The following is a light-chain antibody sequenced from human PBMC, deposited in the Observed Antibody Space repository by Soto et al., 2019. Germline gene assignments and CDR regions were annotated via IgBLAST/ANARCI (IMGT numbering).Light chain of an antibody. V-gene: IGLV2-11*01. CDR2: DVT. CDR1: SSDVGGYNS. J-gene: IGLJ1*01. CDR3: CSYAGDYTYV. Sequence: QSALTQPHSVSGSPGQSVTISCTGTSSDVGGYNSVSWYQQHPGKAPKLMIYDVTKRPSGVPDRFSGSTSGNTASLTISGLRAEDETDYYCCSYAGDYTYVFGTGTKLTVL.